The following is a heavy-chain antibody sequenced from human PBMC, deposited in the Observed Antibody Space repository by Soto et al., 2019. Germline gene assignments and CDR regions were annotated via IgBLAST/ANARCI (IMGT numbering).Heavy chain of an antibody. CDR3: TTDLVVVAATTLVGYYYYGMDV. Sequence: GGSLRLSCAASGFTFSNAWMNWVRQAPGKGLEWVGRIKSKTDGGTTDYAAPVKGRFTISRDDSKNTLYLQMNSLKTEDTAVYYCTTDLVVVAATTLVGYYYYGMDVWGQGTTVTVSS. CDR2: IKSKTDGGTT. V-gene: IGHV3-15*07. J-gene: IGHJ6*01. D-gene: IGHD2-15*01. CDR1: GFTFSNAW.